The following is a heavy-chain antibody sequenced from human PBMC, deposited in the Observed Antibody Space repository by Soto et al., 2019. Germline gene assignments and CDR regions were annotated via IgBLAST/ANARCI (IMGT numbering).Heavy chain of an antibody. CDR2: IVVGSGNT. CDR1: GFTFTSSA. Sequence: QMQLVQSGPEVKKPGTSVKVSCKASGFTFTSSAMQWVRQARGQRLEWIGWIVVGSGNTNYAQKFQERVTITRDMXTXTXXMELSSLRSEDTAVYYCAADYAYYDSSGYPNAFDIWGQGTMVTVSS. CDR3: AADYAYYDSSGYPNAFDI. J-gene: IGHJ3*02. D-gene: IGHD3-22*01. V-gene: IGHV1-58*02.